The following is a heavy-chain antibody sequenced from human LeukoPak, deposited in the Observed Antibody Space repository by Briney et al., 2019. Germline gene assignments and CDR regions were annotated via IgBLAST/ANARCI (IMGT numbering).Heavy chain of an antibody. Sequence: ASVKVSCRASGYTFTSYGISWVRQAPGQGLEWMGWISGYNGNTNYAQKFQGRVTMTTDTSTSTAYMELRSLRSDDTAVYYCARGLLEWLDYYYYYYMDVWGKGTTVTVSS. CDR2: ISGYNGNT. CDR3: ARGLLEWLDYYYYYYMDV. CDR1: GYTFTSYG. D-gene: IGHD3-3*01. V-gene: IGHV1-18*01. J-gene: IGHJ6*03.